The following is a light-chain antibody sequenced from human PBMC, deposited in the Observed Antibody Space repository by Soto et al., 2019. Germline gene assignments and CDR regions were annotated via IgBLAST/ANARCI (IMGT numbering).Light chain of an antibody. CDR2: SND. CDR1: RSNIGSNS. CDR3: GSGADGMTGRV. J-gene: IGLJ3*02. V-gene: IGLV1-44*01. Sequence: QSVLTQPPSASGTPGQRVTISCSGSRSNIGSNSVNWYQQFPGTAPKLIIYSNDQRPSGVPDRFSGSKSGTSATLAISGLQSEDEADYYCGSGADGMTGRVFGGGTKLTVL.